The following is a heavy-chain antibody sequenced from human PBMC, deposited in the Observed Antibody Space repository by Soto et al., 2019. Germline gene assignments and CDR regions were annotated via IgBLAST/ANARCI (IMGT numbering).Heavy chain of an antibody. CDR2: FDPEDGET. CDR1: GYTLTELS. CDR3: ATDPAYSSSWPFDF. Sequence: ASVKVACKVSGYTLTELSMHWVRQAPGKGLEWMGGFDPEDGETIYAQKFQGRVNMTEDTSTDTAYMELSSLRSEDTAVYYCATDPAYSSSWPFDFWGQGTLVTVSS. J-gene: IGHJ4*02. V-gene: IGHV1-24*01. D-gene: IGHD6-13*01.